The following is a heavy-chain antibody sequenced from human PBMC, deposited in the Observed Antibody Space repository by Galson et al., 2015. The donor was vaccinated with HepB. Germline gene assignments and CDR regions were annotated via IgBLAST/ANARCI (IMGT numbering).Heavy chain of an antibody. CDR1: GFSFTTNGVG. CDR2: IYWDDDK. D-gene: IGHD6-13*01. Sequence: PALVKPTQTLTLICTFSGFSFTTNGVGVGWIRQPPGKALECLALIYWDDDKRYSPSLKTRLTIIKATSKNQVVLTMTNMDPVDTGTYYCAYRRPAAAGYYFDYWGQGILVTVSS. CDR3: AYRRPAAAGYYFDY. J-gene: IGHJ4*02. V-gene: IGHV2-5*02.